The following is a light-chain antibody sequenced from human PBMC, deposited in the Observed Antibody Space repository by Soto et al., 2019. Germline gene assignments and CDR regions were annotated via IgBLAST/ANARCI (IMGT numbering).Light chain of an antibody. CDR3: QQYETLPST. J-gene: IGKJ2*01. V-gene: IGKV1-33*01. CDR1: QVINNY. CDR2: DIS. Sequence: DIQMTQSASSLSASVGDRVTITCQASQVINNYLNWYQQKPGKAPKLLIYDISTLEIGVPSRFGGGGSGTDFTLTITGLQPEDFATYFCQQYETLPSTFGRGTKVEI.